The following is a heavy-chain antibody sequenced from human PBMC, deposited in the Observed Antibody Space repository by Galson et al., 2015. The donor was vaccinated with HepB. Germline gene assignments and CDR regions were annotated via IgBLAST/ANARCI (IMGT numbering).Heavy chain of an antibody. J-gene: IGHJ6*02. CDR1: GFTFSGYW. CDR3: ARGYFRAMDV. Sequence: SLRLSCAASGFTFSGYWMHWVRQAPGQGLVWVSRINGDGSSTIYAESVKGRFTISRDNAKNKVYLQMNSLRAGDTAVYYCARGYFRAMDVWGQGTTVTVSS. V-gene: IGHV3-74*01. D-gene: IGHD2/OR15-2a*01. CDR2: INGDGSST.